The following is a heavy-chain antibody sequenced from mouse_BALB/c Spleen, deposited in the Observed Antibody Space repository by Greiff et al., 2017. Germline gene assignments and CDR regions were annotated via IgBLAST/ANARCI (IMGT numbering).Heavy chain of an antibody. CDR3: ARSTLFDY. D-gene: IGHD2-1*01. J-gene: IGHJ2*01. V-gene: IGHV1-7*01. CDR2: INPSTGYT. Sequence: QVQLKQSGAELAKPGASVKMSCKASGYTFTSYWMHWVKQRPGQGLEWIGYINPSTGYTEYNQKFKDKATLTADKSSSTAYMQLSSLTSEDSAVYYCARSTLFDYWGQGTTLTVSS. CDR1: GYTFTSYW.